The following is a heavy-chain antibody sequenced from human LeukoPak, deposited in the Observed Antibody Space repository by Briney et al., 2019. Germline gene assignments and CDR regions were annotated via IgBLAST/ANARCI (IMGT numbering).Heavy chain of an antibody. V-gene: IGHV1-18*01. J-gene: IGHJ4*02. Sequence: GGSVKVSCKASGYTFTSYGISWVRQPPGQGLEWMGWISAYNGNTNYAQKLQGRVTMTTDTSTSTAYMELRSLRSDDTAVYYCAWGEGCSSTSCYELYFDYWGQGTLVTVSS. CDR3: AWGEGCSSTSCYELYFDY. D-gene: IGHD2-2*01. CDR2: ISAYNGNT. CDR1: GYTFTSYG.